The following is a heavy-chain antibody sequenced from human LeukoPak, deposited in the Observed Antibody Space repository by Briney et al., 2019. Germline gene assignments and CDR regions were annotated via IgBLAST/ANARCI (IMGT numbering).Heavy chain of an antibody. CDR1: GYTFTSYD. CDR3: ARSNWIAPPIAVAGTGGGYYYYYMDV. Sequence: GASVEVSCKASGYTFTSYDINWVRQATGQGLEWMGWMNPNSGNTGYAQKFQGRVTMTRDTSISTAYMGLSRLRSDDTAIYYCARSNWIAPPIAVAGTGGGYYYYYMDVWGKGTTVTVSS. CDR2: MNPNSGNT. D-gene: IGHD6-19*01. J-gene: IGHJ6*03. V-gene: IGHV1-8*02.